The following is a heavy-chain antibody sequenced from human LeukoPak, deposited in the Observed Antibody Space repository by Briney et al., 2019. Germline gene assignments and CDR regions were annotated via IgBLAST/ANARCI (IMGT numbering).Heavy chain of an antibody. J-gene: IGHJ6*03. Sequence: SETLSLTCTVSGGSISSYYWSWIRQPPGRGLEWIGYIYYSGYTNYNPSLKSRVTISVDTSKNQFSLKLSSVTAADTAVYYCARTTTVRGAYYMDVWGKGTTVTISS. V-gene: IGHV4-59*01. D-gene: IGHD3-10*01. CDR3: ARTTTVRGAYYMDV. CDR1: GGSISSYY. CDR2: IYYSGYT.